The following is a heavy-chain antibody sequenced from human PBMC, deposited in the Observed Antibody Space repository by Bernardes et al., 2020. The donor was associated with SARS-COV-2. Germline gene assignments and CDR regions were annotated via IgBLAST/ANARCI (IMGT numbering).Heavy chain of an antibody. CDR3: ARCRSSSPGDY. V-gene: IGHV4-59*01. D-gene: IGHD6-13*01. CDR2: IPYSGST. CDR1: GDSISTYY. J-gene: IGHJ4*02. Sequence: SETLSLTCTVSGDSISTYYWTWIRQPPGQGLEWIGYIPYSGSTTYSPSLKSRVTISVDTSKNQFSLRLTSVTAADTAVYYCARCRSSSPGDYWGQGALVTVFS.